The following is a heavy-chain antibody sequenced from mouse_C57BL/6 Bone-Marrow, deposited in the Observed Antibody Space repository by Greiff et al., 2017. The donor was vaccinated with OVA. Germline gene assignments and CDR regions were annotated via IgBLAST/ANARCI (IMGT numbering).Heavy chain of an antibody. CDR1: GYTFTDYY. Sequence: EVQGVESGPVLVKPGASVKMSCKASGYTFTDYYMNWVKQSHGKSLEWIGVINPYNGGTSYNQKFKGKATLTVDKSSSTAYMELNSLTSEDSAVYYCARDYYGSFYAMDYWGQGTSVTVSS. CDR2: INPYNGGT. V-gene: IGHV1-19*01. D-gene: IGHD1-1*01. J-gene: IGHJ4*01. CDR3: ARDYYGSFYAMDY.